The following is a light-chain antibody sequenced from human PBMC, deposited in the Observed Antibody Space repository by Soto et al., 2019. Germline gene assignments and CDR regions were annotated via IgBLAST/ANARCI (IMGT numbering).Light chain of an antibody. V-gene: IGKV3-20*01. CDR2: GAS. CDR1: XXXRGNY. Sequence: DIVLTQSPXTXXXSPXXXXXXXXXXXXXXRGNYLAWYQQKPGQAPRLLIYGASRRATGIPDRFSGSGSGTDFTLTISRLEPEDFAVYYCQQYDSSPLYTFGQGTKLEIK. CDR3: QQYDSSPLYT. J-gene: IGKJ2*01.